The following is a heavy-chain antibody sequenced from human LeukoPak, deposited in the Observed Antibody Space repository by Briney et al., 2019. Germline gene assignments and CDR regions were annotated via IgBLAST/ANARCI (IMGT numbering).Heavy chain of an antibody. Sequence: GGSLRLSCAASGFTFNRYWMYWVRQAPGKGLVCVSRINGDGSSTYYADSVKGRFTISRDNAKNSLYLQMNSLRAEDTAVYYCAELGITMIGGVWGKGTTVTISS. CDR2: INGDGSST. CDR1: GFTFNRYW. J-gene: IGHJ6*04. CDR3: AELGITMIGGV. D-gene: IGHD3-10*02. V-gene: IGHV3-74*01.